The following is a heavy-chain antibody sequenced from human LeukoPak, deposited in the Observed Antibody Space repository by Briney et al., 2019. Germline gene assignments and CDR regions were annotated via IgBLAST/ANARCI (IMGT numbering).Heavy chain of an antibody. CDR2: IYSGGST. D-gene: IGHD6-13*01. Sequence: PGGSLRLSCAASGFTVSSNYMSWVRQAPGKGLEWVSVIYSGGSTYYADSVKGRFTISRDNSKNTLYLQMNSLRAEDTAVYYCARVRLPSRWYFDYWGQGTLVTVSS. V-gene: IGHV3-53*01. CDR3: ARVRLPSRWYFDY. J-gene: IGHJ4*02. CDR1: GFTVSSNY.